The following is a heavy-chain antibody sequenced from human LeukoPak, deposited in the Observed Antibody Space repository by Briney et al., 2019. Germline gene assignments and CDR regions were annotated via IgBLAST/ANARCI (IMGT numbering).Heavy chain of an antibody. D-gene: IGHD4-17*01. CDR1: GFTFSSYI. J-gene: IGHJ4*02. CDR2: ISSSSSYI. V-gene: IGHV3-21*01. CDR3: ARGNGDSDFDY. Sequence: GGSLRLSCAASGFTFSSYIMNWFRQAPGRGLEWVSSISSSSSYIYHADSVKGRFTISRDNAKNSLYLQMNSLRAEDTAVDYCARGNGDSDFDYWGQGTLVTVSS.